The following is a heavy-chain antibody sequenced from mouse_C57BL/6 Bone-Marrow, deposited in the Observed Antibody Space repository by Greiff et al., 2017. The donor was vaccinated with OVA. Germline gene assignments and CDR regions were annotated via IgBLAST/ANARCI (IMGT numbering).Heavy chain of an antibody. V-gene: IGHV5-6*02. J-gene: IGHJ3*01. CDR2: ISSGGSYT. Sequence: EVMLVESGGDLVKPGGSLKLSCAASGFTFSSYGMSWVRQTPDKRLEWVATISSGGSYTYYPDSVKGRFTISRDNAKHTLYLQMSSLKSEDTAMYYCARPNYSNSWFAYWGQGTLVTVSA. CDR1: GFTFSSYG. D-gene: IGHD2-5*01. CDR3: ARPNYSNSWFAY.